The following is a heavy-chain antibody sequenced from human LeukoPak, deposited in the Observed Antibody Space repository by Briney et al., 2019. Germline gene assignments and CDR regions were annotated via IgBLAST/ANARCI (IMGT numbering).Heavy chain of an antibody. Sequence: GGSLRLSCAASGFTFSSYGMHWVRQAPGKGLEWVSLIWYDGSNKYYADSVKGRFTISRDNSKNTLNLQMNSLRAEDTALYYCARDRAMVVGSSWYYDYWDQGTLVTVSS. CDR1: GFTFSSYG. D-gene: IGHD5-18*01. J-gene: IGHJ4*02. CDR3: ARDRAMVVGSSWYYDY. CDR2: IWYDGSNK. V-gene: IGHV3-33*01.